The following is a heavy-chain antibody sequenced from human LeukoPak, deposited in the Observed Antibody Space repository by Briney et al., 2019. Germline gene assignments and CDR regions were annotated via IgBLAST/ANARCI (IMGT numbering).Heavy chain of an antibody. V-gene: IGHV3-21*01. Sequence: PGGSLRLSCAASGFTFSSYSMNWVRQAPGKGLEWVSSISSSSSYIYYADSVKGRFTISRDNAKNSLYLQMNSLRAEDTAVYYCASGGILRFLEWFSAFDIRGQGTMVTVSS. CDR3: ASGGILRFLEWFSAFDI. J-gene: IGHJ3*02. CDR1: GFTFSSYS. CDR2: ISSSSSYI. D-gene: IGHD3-3*01.